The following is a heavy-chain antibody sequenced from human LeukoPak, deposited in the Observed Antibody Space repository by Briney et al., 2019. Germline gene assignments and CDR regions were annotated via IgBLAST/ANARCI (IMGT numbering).Heavy chain of an antibody. Sequence: GASVKVSCKASGGTFSSYAISWVRQAPGQGLEWMGWISAYNGNTNYAQKLQGRVTMTTDTSTSTAYMELRSLRSDDTAVYYCARVQEQQLPNYWGQGTLVTVSS. D-gene: IGHD6-13*01. V-gene: IGHV1-18*01. J-gene: IGHJ4*02. CDR1: GGTFSSYA. CDR3: ARVQEQQLPNY. CDR2: ISAYNGNT.